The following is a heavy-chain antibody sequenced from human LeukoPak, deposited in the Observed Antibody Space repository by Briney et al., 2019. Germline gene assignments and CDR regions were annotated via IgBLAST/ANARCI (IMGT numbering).Heavy chain of an antibody. D-gene: IGHD3-16*01. Sequence: SETLSLTCTVSGYSISSGYYWGWIRQPPGKGLEWIGNIYPSGTTYYNPSLKTRVTISVDTSKNQFSLKLSSVTAADTAVYYCARDIGLREAWGQGTLVTVSS. V-gene: IGHV4-38-2*02. CDR2: IYPSGTT. J-gene: IGHJ4*02. CDR3: ARDIGLREA. CDR1: GYSISSGYY.